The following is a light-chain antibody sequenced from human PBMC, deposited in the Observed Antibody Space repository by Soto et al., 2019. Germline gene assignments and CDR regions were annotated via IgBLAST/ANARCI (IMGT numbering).Light chain of an antibody. J-gene: IGKJ1*01. CDR3: QQYNSFSRT. V-gene: IGKV3-20*01. CDR1: QSVSSSS. Sequence: PGELAPLSCRASQSVSSSSLAWYQQKRGQAPRLLIHGASSRATGIPDRFSGSGSGTDFTLTISSLQPHDFATYYCQQYNSFSRTFGQGTKVDIK. CDR2: GAS.